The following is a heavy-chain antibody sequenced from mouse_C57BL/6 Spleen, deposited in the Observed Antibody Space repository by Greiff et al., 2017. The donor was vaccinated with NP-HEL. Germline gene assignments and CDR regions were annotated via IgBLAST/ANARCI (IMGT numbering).Heavy chain of an antibody. CDR1: GYTFTSYG. CDR2: IYPRSGNT. V-gene: IGHV1-81*01. J-gene: IGHJ2*01. CDR3: ARGPHYYGSSYFDY. Sequence: VQLQQSGAELARPGASVKLSCKASGYTFTSYGISWVKQRTGQGLEWIGEIYPRSGNTYYNEKFKGKATLTADKSSSTAYMELRSLTSEDSAVYFCARGPHYYGSSYFDYWGQGTTLTVSS. D-gene: IGHD1-1*01.